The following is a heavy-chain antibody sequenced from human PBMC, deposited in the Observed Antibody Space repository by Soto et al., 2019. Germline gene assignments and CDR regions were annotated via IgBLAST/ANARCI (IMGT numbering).Heavy chain of an antibody. J-gene: IGHJ6*02. D-gene: IGHD3-16*01. CDR2: MSGSGGST. Sequence: EVQLLESGGGFVQPGGSMRLSCVASGFTFNNYAMNWVRQAPGQGPEWVSVMSGSGGSTFYADSVRGRFTTSRDTSKHAVELETDGLGLEDTAIYYCVKDLGYSLFAMGGGMDVWGRGTTGTVSS. CDR1: GFTFNNYA. V-gene: IGHV3-23*01. CDR3: VKDLGYSLFAMGGGMDV.